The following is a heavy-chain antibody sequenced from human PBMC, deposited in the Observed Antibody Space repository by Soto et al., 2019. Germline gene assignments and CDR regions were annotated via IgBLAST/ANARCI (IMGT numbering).Heavy chain of an antibody. V-gene: IGHV1-24*01. CDR2: FDPEDGET. CDR3: ATGLRGNFWSGYSRFDY. Sequence: ASVKVSCKVSGYTLTELSMHWVRQAPGKGLEWMGGFDPEDGETIYAQKFQGRVTMTEDTSTDTAYMELSSLRSEDTAVYYCATGLRGNFWSGYSRFDYWGQGTLVTVSS. J-gene: IGHJ4*02. CDR1: GYTLTELS. D-gene: IGHD3-3*01.